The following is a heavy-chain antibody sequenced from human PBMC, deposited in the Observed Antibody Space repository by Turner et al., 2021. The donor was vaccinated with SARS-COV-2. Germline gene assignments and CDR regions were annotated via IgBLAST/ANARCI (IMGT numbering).Heavy chain of an antibody. CDR2: ISYDGSNK. J-gene: IGHJ6*02. CDR3: ARDPVVVVAATYFYYGMDV. CDR1: GFTFSSYA. D-gene: IGHD2-15*01. V-gene: IGHV3-30*04. Sequence: QVQLVESGGGLVQPGRSLILSCAASGFTFSSYAMHWVRQAPGKGLEWVAVISYDGSNKYYADSVKGRFTISRDNSKNTLYLQMNSLRTEDTAVYYCARDPVVVVAATYFYYGMDVWGQGTTVTVSS.